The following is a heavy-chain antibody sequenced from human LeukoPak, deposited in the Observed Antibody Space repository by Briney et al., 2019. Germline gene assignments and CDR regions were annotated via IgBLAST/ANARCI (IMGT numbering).Heavy chain of an antibody. CDR1: GFNFSSYE. CDR2: ISSSGSTI. CDR3: ARGLTKSSVDY. J-gene: IGHJ4*02. Sequence: PGRSLRLSCAASGFNFSSYEMNWVRQAPRKGLEWVSYISSSGSTIYYAASVKGRFTVSRDNAKNSLYLQMNSLRAEDTAVYYCARGLTKSSVDYWGQGTLVTVSS. V-gene: IGHV3-48*03. D-gene: IGHD1-1*01.